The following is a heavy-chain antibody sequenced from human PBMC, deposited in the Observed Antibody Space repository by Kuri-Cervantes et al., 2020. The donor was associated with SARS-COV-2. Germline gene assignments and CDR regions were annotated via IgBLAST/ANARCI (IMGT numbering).Heavy chain of an antibody. Sequence: GGSLRLSCAASGFTFSSYSMNWVRQAPGKGLEWVSSISSSSSYIYYADSVKGRFTISRDNAKNSLYLQMNSLRAEDTAVCYCARGGLGGQLVDGMDVWGQGTTVTVSS. CDR3: ARGGLGGQLVDGMDV. V-gene: IGHV3-21*01. CDR1: GFTFSSYS. J-gene: IGHJ6*02. CDR2: ISSSSSYI. D-gene: IGHD6-6*01.